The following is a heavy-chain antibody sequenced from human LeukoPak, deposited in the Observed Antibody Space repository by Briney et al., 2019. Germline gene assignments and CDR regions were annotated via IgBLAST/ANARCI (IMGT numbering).Heavy chain of an antibody. D-gene: IGHD3-3*01. Sequence: GGSLRLSCAASGFTFSNYAMPWVRQAPGKGLEWAAVISYDGSNKYYADSVKGRFTISRDNSKNTLYLQMNSLRAEDTAVYYCARVETIFGVIIQLDAFDIWGQGTMVTVSS. CDR3: ARVETIFGVIIQLDAFDI. V-gene: IGHV3-30-3*01. CDR2: ISYDGSNK. J-gene: IGHJ3*02. CDR1: GFTFSNYA.